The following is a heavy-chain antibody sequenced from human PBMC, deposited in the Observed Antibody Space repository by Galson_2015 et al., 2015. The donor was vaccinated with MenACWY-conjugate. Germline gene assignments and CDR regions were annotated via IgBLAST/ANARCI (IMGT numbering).Heavy chain of an antibody. D-gene: IGHD3-16*01. CDR2: IQHSGTT. CDR1: GSSISSGYF. V-gene: IGHV4-38-2*01. J-gene: IGHJ4*02. CDR3: ARYDLYFDY. Sequence: ETLSLTCGVSGSSISSGYFWGWIRPPPGKGLEWIGSIQHSGTTFYNPSLKSRLTISVDTSKNQFSLKLNSVTAADRAVYFCARYDLYFDYWGQGTPVTVSS.